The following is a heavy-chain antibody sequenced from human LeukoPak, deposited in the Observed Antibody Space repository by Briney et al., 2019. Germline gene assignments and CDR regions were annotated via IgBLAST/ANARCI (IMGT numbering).Heavy chain of an antibody. CDR2: IYTSGST. D-gene: IGHD3-3*01. V-gene: IGHV4-4*07. CDR3: AREGAYDFWSGYYPFDY. CDR1: GGSISSCY. J-gene: IGHJ4*02. Sequence: SETLSLTCTVSGGSISSCYWSRIRQPAGKGLEWIGRIYTSGSTNYNPSLKSRVTMSVDTSKNQFSLRLSSVTAADTAVYYCAREGAYDFWSGYYPFDYWGQGTLVTVSS.